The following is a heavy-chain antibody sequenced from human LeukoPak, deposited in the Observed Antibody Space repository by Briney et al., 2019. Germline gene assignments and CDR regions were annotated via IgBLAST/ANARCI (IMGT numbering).Heavy chain of an antibody. V-gene: IGHV4-61*02. CDR2: IYTSGST. CDR1: GGSISSSSYY. Sequence: SETLSLTCTVSGGSISSSSYYWSWIRQPAGTGLEWIGRIYTSGSTNYNPSLKSRVTMSVDTSKNQFSLKLSSVTAADTAVYYCARMDTAIDYWGQGTLVTVSS. CDR3: ARMDTAIDY. J-gene: IGHJ4*02. D-gene: IGHD5-18*01.